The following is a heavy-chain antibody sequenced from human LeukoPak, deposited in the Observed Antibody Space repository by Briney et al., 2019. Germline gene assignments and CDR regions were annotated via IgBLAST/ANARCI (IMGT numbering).Heavy chain of an antibody. CDR2: ISRSSSTI. CDR1: GFTFSSYS. J-gene: IGHJ3*02. CDR3: ARDSASGSYRHAFDI. Sequence: GGSLRLSCAASGFTFSSYSMYWVRQAPGKGLEWVSYISRSSSTISYADSVKGRFTISRDNAKNSLYLQMNSLRDEDTAVYYCARDSASGSYRHAFDIWGQGTMVTVSS. D-gene: IGHD1-26*01. V-gene: IGHV3-48*02.